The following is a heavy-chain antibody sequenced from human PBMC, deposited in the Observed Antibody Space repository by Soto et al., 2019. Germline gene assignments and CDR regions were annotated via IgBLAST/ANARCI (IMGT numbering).Heavy chain of an antibody. D-gene: IGHD4-17*01. CDR1: GFTFTSSA. V-gene: IGHV1-58*01. J-gene: IGHJ6*02. CDR3: ARAFYGDYAAHYYGMDV. Sequence: ASVKVSCKASGFTFTSSAVQWVRQARGQRLEWIGWIVVGSGNTNYAQKFQERVTITRDMSTSTAYMELSSLRSEDTAVYYCARAFYGDYAAHYYGMDVWGQGTTVTVSS. CDR2: IVVGSGNT.